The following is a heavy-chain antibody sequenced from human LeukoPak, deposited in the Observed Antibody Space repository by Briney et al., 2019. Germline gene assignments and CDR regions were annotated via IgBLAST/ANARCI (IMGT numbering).Heavy chain of an antibody. CDR2: IYYSGST. V-gene: IGHV4-39*01. J-gene: IGHJ4*02. CDR1: GDSISGSSYY. Sequence: SETLSLTCTVSGDSISGSSYYWGWIRQPPGKGLEWIGCIYYSGSTYYNPSLKSRVTISVDTSKNQFSLNLSSVTAADTAVYYCARLYYDSSGYYQICYFDYWGQGTLITVSS. CDR3: ARLYYDSSGYYQICYFDY. D-gene: IGHD3-22*01.